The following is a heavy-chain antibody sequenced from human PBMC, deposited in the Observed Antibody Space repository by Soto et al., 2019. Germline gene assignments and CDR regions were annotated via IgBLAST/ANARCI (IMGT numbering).Heavy chain of an antibody. Sequence: SETLSLTCTVSGGSISSYYWSWIRQPPGKGLEWIGYIYYSGSTNYNPSLKSRVTISVDTSKNQFSLKLSSVTAADTAVYYCARGSKWVAAPPSPPDYWGQGTLVTVSS. CDR2: IYYSGST. J-gene: IGHJ4*02. D-gene: IGHD2-15*01. CDR1: GGSISSYY. CDR3: ARGSKWVAAPPSPPDY. V-gene: IGHV4-59*01.